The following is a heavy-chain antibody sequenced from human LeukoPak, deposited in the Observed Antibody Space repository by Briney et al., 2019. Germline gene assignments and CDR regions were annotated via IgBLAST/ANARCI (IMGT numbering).Heavy chain of an antibody. D-gene: IGHD3-10*01. CDR3: ARLVPGYGSGSYGYYFDY. Sequence: NSSETLSLTCTVSGGSISTYYWSWIRQPPGKGLEWIGYIYYSGSTNYNPSLKSRVTISVDTSKNQFSLKLSSVTAADTAVCYCARLVPGYGSGSYGYYFDYWGQGTLVTVSS. J-gene: IGHJ4*02. V-gene: IGHV4-59*08. CDR1: GGSISTYY. CDR2: IYYSGST.